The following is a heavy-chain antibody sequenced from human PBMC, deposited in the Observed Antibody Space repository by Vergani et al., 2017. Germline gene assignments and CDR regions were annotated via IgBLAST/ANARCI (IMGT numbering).Heavy chain of an antibody. Sequence: EVQLLESGGGLVQPGGSLRLSCAASGFTFSSYAMSWVRQAPGKGLEWVSAISGSGGSTYYADSVKGRFTISRDNSKNTLYLQMNSLRAEDTAVYYCAKGIAAAGWYYYYXMDVWGKGTTVTVSS. J-gene: IGHJ6*03. D-gene: IGHD6-13*01. CDR2: ISGSGGST. CDR3: AKGIAAAGWYYYYXMDV. CDR1: GFTFSSYA. V-gene: IGHV3-23*01.